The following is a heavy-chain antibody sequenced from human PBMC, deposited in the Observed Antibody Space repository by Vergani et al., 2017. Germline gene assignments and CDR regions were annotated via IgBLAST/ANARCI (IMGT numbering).Heavy chain of an antibody. CDR3: ARISTSGYDSGGIDY. V-gene: IGHV1-69*02. Sequence: QVQLVQSGAEVKKPGSSVKVSCKASGGTFSSYTISWVRQAPGQGLEWMGRIIPILGIANYAQKFQGRVTITADKSTSTALMELSSLRSEDTAVYYCARISTSGYDSGGIDYWGQGTLVTVSS. CDR2: IIPILGIA. CDR1: GGTFSSYT. D-gene: IGHD5-12*01. J-gene: IGHJ4*02.